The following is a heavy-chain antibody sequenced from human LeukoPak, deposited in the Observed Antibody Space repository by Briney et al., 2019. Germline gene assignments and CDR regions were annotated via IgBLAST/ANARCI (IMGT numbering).Heavy chain of an antibody. Sequence: GGSLRLSCVASGFSFSNYAMSWVRQAPGKGLEWVSLIIGSSGSTFYADSVKGRFTISRDKSKTTLYLQMNSLRAEDTAVYYCAKGAYDYVEIAYFDYWGQGTLVTVSS. CDR2: IIGSSGST. CDR1: GFSFSNYA. D-gene: IGHD5-12*01. J-gene: IGHJ4*02. CDR3: AKGAYDYVEIAYFDY. V-gene: IGHV3-23*01.